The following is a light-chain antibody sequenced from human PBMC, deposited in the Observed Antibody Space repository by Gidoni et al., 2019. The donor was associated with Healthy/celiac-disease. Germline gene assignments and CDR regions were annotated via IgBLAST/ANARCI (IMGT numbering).Light chain of an antibody. CDR3: QAWDRSTVV. Sequence: SYELTQPPSASVSPGQTASITCPGDKLGDKYACWYQQKPGQSPVLVIYQDSKRPSGIPERFSGSNSGNTATLTISGTQAMDEADYYCQAWDRSTVVFGGGTKLTVL. J-gene: IGLJ2*01. CDR1: KLGDKY. V-gene: IGLV3-1*01. CDR2: QDS.